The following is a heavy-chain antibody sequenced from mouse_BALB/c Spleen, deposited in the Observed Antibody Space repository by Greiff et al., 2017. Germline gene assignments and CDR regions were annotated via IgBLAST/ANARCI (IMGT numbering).Heavy chain of an antibody. CDR3: ARSYGKGSYYFDY. V-gene: IGHV1-54*01. CDR2: INPGSGGT. CDR1: GYAFTNYL. D-gene: IGHD2-1*01. J-gene: IGHJ2*01. Sequence: QLQQSGAELVRPGTSVKVSCKASGYAFTNYLIEWVKQRPGQGLEWIGVINPGSGGTNYNEKFKGKATLTADKSSSTAYMQLSSLTSDDSAVYFCARSYGKGSYYFDYWGQGTTLTVSS.